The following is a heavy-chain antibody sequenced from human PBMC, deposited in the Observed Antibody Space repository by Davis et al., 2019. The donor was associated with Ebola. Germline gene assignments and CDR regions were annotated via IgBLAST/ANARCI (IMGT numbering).Heavy chain of an antibody. CDR1: GFTFSSYA. V-gene: IGHV3-7*01. Sequence: PGGSLRLSCAASGFTFSSYAMSWVRQAPGKGLEWVAKIKPDGTEKYYVESVQGRFTISRDNAKNSLYLQMNSLRAEDTAVYYCARDRESGSYHLTDAFDIWGQGTMVTVSS. CDR3: ARDRESGSYHLTDAFDI. D-gene: IGHD1-26*01. CDR2: IKPDGTEK. J-gene: IGHJ3*02.